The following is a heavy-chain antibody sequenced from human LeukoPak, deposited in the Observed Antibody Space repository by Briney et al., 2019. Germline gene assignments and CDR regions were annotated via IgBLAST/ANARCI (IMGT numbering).Heavy chain of an antibody. CDR2: IYYSGST. CDR1: GGSISSYH. J-gene: IGHJ4*02. V-gene: IGHV4-59*08. D-gene: IGHD3-9*01. Sequence: SETLSLTCTVSGGSISSYHWSWIRQPPGKGLEWIGYIYYSGSTNYNPSLKSRVTISVDTSKNQFSLKLSSVTAADTAVYYCARLGAETTYYDILTGYYKFDYWGQGTLVTVSS. CDR3: ARLGAETTYYDILTGYYKFDY.